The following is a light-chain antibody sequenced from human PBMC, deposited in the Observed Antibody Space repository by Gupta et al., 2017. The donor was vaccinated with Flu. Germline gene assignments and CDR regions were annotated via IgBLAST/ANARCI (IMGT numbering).Light chain of an antibody. CDR1: QFVSSSY. J-gene: IGKJ1*01. CDR2: GAS. CDR3: QQYGGSPWT. Sequence: EIVLTQSPGTLSLSPGERATLSCRASQFVSSSYLAWYQRKPGQAPRLLVSGASTRATGIPDRFSGSGSGTEFTLTISRLEPEDFAVYYCQQYGGSPWTFGQGTKVEIK. V-gene: IGKV3-20*01.